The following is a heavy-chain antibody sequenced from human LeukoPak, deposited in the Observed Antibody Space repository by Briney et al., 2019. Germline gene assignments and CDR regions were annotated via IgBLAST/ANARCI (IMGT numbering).Heavy chain of an antibody. J-gene: IGHJ6*03. Sequence: ASVKVSCRASGYTFGSDDINWVRQATGQGLEWMGWMNPNSGNTGYAQKFQGRVTITRNTSISTAYMELSSLRSEDTAVYYCARVVGYYGSGSYYYYMDVWGKGTTVTISS. CDR2: MNPNSGNT. D-gene: IGHD3-10*01. CDR1: GYTFGSDD. V-gene: IGHV1-8*03. CDR3: ARVVGYYGSGSYYYYMDV.